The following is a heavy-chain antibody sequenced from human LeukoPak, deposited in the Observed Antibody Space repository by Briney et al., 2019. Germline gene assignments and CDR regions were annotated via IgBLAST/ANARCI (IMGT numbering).Heavy chain of an antibody. CDR1: SGSISSYY. J-gene: IGHJ3*02. CDR2: IYTSGST. V-gene: IGHV4-4*07. Sequence: SETLSLTCTVSSGSISSYYWSWIRQPAGKGLEWIGRIYTSGSTNYNPSLKSRVTMSVDTSKNQFSLKLSSVTAADTAVYYCAREEGRYCSSTSCYIGAFDIWGQGTMVTVSS. CDR3: AREEGRYCSSTSCYIGAFDI. D-gene: IGHD2-2*02.